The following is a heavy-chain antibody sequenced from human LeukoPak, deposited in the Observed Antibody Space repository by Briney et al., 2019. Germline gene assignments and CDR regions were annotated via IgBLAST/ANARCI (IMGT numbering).Heavy chain of an antibody. CDR3: ARVADTSMVTPGFDS. CDR2: VSTSNGDT. J-gene: IGHJ4*02. V-gene: IGHV1-18*01. Sequence: ASVKVSCKTSGYNFNRYAITWVRQAPGQGLEGMGWVSTSNGDTNYAETFQGRVAMTTDTVTKTAYMELRRLRSGDTAIYFCARVADTSMVTPGFDSWGQGTLVTVSS. CDR1: GYNFNRYA. D-gene: IGHD5-18*01.